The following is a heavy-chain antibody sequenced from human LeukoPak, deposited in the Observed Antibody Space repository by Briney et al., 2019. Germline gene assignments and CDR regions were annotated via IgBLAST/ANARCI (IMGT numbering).Heavy chain of an antibody. CDR2: MNSNSGNT. J-gene: IGHJ5*02. Sequence: GASVKVSCKASGYTFTSYDIHWVRQATGQGLEWMGWMNSNSGNTGYAQKFQGRVTMTRNTPISTAYMELSSLRSEDTAVYYCVIDSSSWYNYFDPWGQGTLVTVSS. D-gene: IGHD6-13*01. CDR3: VIDSSSWYNYFDP. V-gene: IGHV1-8*01. CDR1: GYTFTSYD.